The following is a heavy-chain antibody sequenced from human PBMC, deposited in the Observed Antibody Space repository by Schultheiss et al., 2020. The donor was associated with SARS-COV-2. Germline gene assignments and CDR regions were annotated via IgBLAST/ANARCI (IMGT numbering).Heavy chain of an antibody. D-gene: IGHD4-17*01. Sequence: ASVKVSCKASGYTFTSYYMHWVRQAPGQGLEWMGIINPSGGSTSYAQKFQGRVTMTRDTSTSTVYMELSSLRSEDTAVYYCARARADDYGDYDLGYSALSYWGQGTLVTVSS. V-gene: IGHV1-46*01. CDR3: ARARADDYGDYDLGYSALSY. CDR2: INPSGGST. J-gene: IGHJ4*02. CDR1: GYTFTSYY.